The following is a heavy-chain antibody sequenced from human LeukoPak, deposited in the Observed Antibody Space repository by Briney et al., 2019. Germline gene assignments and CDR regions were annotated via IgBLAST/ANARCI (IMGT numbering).Heavy chain of an antibody. CDR1: GFTFSSYN. CDR2: ISSSSSYI. CDR3: ARGDFSMGSYYYYYMDV. J-gene: IGHJ6*03. Sequence: GGSLRLSCAASGFTFSSYNMNWVRQAPGKGLEWVSSISSSSSYIYYADLVRGRFTISRDNAKNSLYLQMSSLRAEDTAVYYCARGDFSMGSYYYYYMDVWGKGTTVTISS. V-gene: IGHV3-21*01. D-gene: IGHD2-8*01.